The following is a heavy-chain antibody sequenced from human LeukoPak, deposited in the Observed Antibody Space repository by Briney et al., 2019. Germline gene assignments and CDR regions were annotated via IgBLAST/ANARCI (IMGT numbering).Heavy chain of an antibody. CDR1: GGTFSSYA. CDR3: ARDNLELRGNFDY. J-gene: IGHJ4*02. D-gene: IGHD1-7*01. CDR2: IIPIFGTA. V-gene: IGHV1-69*13. Sequence: ASVKVSCKASGGTFSSYAISWVRQAPGQGLEWMGGIIPIFGTANYARKFQGRVTITADESTSTAYMELSSLRSGDTAVYYCARDNLELRGNFDYWGQGTLVTVSS.